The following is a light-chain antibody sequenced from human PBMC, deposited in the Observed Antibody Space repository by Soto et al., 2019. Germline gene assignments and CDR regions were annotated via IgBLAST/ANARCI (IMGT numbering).Light chain of an antibody. Sequence: QSVLTQPPSESGTPGQRVTISCSGSRSNIGSNTVNWYQQLPGTAPKFLIYSNNQRPSGVPKRFSGSKSGTSASLAISGLQSEDEADYYCATWDESLNGHVVFGGGTKVTVL. J-gene: IGLJ2*01. CDR1: RSNIGSNT. CDR2: SNN. CDR3: ATWDESLNGHVV. V-gene: IGLV1-44*01.